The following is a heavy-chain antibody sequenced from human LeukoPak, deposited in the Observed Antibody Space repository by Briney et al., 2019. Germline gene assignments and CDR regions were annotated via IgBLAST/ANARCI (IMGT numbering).Heavy chain of an antibody. V-gene: IGHV3-48*04. J-gene: IGHJ4*02. CDR3: ARDPADYYDSSGYYAG. CDR1: GFTFSTYT. D-gene: IGHD3-22*01. Sequence: GGSLRLSCTGSGFTFSTYTMNWVRQAPGKGLEWVSYISSSGSTIYYADSVKGRFTISGDNAKNSLYLQMNSLRAEDTAVYYCARDPADYYDSSGYYAGWGQGTLVTVSS. CDR2: ISSSGSTI.